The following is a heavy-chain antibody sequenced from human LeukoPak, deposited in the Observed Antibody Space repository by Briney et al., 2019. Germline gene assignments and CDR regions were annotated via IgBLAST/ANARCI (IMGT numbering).Heavy chain of an antibody. D-gene: IGHD6-6*01. J-gene: IGHJ4*02. V-gene: IGHV3-23*01. CDR1: GFTFSGYA. CDR2: ISGGGAST. CDR3: AKVREYSSSRWYYFDY. Sequence: PGGSLRHSCAASGFTFSGYALSWVRQAPGKGLEWVSAISGGGASTYYADSVKGRFTISRDNSKDTLYLQMNSLRAEDTAVYFCAKVREYSSSRWYYFDYWGQGTLVTVSS.